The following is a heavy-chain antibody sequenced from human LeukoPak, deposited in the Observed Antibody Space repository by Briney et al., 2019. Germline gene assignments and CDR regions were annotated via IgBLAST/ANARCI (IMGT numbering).Heavy chain of an antibody. CDR1: GYTFTSYG. Sequence: ASVKVSCKASGYTFTSYGISWVRQAPGQGLEWMGWISAYNGNTNYAQKLQGRVTMTTDTSTSTAYMELRSLRSDDTAVYYCARVTVAYCGGDCYVNWGQGTLVTVSS. D-gene: IGHD2-21*02. J-gene: IGHJ4*02. V-gene: IGHV1-18*01. CDR2: ISAYNGNT. CDR3: ARVTVAYCGGDCYVN.